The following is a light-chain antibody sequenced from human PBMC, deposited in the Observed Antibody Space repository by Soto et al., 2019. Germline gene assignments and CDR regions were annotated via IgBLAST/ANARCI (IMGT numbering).Light chain of an antibody. J-gene: IGKJ2*02. CDR1: QSVYSS. CDR3: KQCSCXPRT. V-gene: IGKV3-11*01. Sequence: ESVLTQSPATLSLSPGQVATLSCRASQSVYSSLERYQHKPGQAPRLLIYSASYRATGIPARLSASGSGTDFTLTISSLEPEDFAVYYCKQCSCXPRTFGQWTKV. CDR2: SAS.